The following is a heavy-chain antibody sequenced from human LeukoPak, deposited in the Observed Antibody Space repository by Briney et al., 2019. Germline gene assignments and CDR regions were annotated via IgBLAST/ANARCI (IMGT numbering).Heavy chain of an antibody. CDR3: ARGLWNYYDNLTYGMTARPRRYYHYYMDV. D-gene: IGHD3-22*01. CDR1: GGLITSTIHY. CDR2: IYYNGIT. J-gene: IGHJ6*03. Sequence: NPSKTLSLTCSVSGGLITSTIHYWAWIRQPPGQGLEWIASIYYNGITYYNASLESRVTMSVDTSKNQFSLRLNSVTAADTAVYYCARGLWNYYDNLTYGMTARPRRYYHYYMDVWGIGTTVTVSS. V-gene: IGHV4-39*07.